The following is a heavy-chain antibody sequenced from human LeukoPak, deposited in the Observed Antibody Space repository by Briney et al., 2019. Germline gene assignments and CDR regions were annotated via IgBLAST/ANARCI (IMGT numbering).Heavy chain of an antibody. Sequence: QPGGSLRLSCAASGFTFSSYWMHWVRQAPGEGLVWVSRINGVGIYTDYADSVRGRFTISRDNAKNTLFLHMKNLRAEDTAVYYCVREEADYSYDSSGWLDSWGQGTLVTVSS. CDR2: INGVGIYT. J-gene: IGHJ4*02. D-gene: IGHD3-22*01. CDR3: VREEADYSYDSSGWLDS. CDR1: GFTFSSYW. V-gene: IGHV3-74*01.